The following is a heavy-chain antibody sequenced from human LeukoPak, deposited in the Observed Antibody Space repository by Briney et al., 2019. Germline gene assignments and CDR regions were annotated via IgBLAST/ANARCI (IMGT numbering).Heavy chain of an antibody. CDR1: GGSISGHY. D-gene: IGHD1-7*01. CDR2: IYYSGST. Sequence: PSETLSLTCSVSGGSISGHYWSWIRQPPGKGLEWIGYIYYSGSTNYNPSLKSRVTISVDTSKNQFSLKLSSVTAADTAVYYCARHNWNYDFDYWGQGTLVTVSS. V-gene: IGHV4-59*11. CDR3: ARHNWNYDFDY. J-gene: IGHJ4*02.